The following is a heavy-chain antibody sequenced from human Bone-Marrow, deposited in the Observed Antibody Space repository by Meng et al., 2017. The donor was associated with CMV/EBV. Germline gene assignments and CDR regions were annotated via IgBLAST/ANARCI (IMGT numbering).Heavy chain of an antibody. J-gene: IGHJ6*02. CDR1: GYTFTGYY. Sequence: ASVKVSCKASGYTFTGYYMHWVRQAPGQGLEWMGWINPNSGGTNYSQKFQGRVTMTRDTSLSTGYMVLSRLRSDDTAVYYCATDSIYCSSTRCHLRYYNYYGMDVWGQGTTVTVSS. CDR3: ATDSIYCSSTRCHLRYYNYYGMDV. CDR2: INPNSGGT. V-gene: IGHV1-2*02. D-gene: IGHD2-2*01.